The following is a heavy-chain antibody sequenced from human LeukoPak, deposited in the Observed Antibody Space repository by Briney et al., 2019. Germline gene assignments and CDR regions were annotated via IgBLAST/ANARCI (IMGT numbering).Heavy chain of an antibody. CDR1: GGSFSGYY. V-gene: IGHV4-34*01. J-gene: IGHJ4*02. Sequence: SETLSLTCAVYGGSFSGYYWSWIRQPPGKGLEWIGEINHSGSTNYNPSLKSRVTISVDTSKNQFSLKLSSVTAADTAVYYCAGLRGYKYGFYYWGQGTLVTVSS. D-gene: IGHD5-18*01. CDR3: AGLRGYKYGFYY. CDR2: INHSGST.